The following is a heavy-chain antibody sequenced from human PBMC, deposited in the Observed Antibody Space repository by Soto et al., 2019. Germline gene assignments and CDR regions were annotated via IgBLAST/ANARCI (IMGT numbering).Heavy chain of an antibody. D-gene: IGHD3-22*01. CDR1: GGSISSSSYY. CDR2: IYYSGST. J-gene: IGHJ6*02. V-gene: IGHV4-39*01. CDR3: ARHRITIIVVQADYYYYGMDV. Sequence: QLQLQESGPGLVKPSETLSLTCTVSGGSISSSSYYWGWIRQPPGKGLEWIGSIYYSGSTYYNPSLKIRVTISVDTSKNQFSMQLSSVTAADTAVYYCARHRITIIVVQADYYYYGMDVWGQGTTVTVSS.